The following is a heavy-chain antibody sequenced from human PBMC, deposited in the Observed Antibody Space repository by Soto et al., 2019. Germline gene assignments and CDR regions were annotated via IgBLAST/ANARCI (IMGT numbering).Heavy chain of an antibody. CDR2: ISVYNGNT. D-gene: IGHD2-15*01. Sequence: QVQLVQSGAEVKKLGASVKVSCKASGYTFTSYGISWVRQAPGQGLEWMGWISVYNGNTNYAQKLQGRVTMTTDTSTSTAYMELRRLRTEDTAVYYWARDPAPWRGYCSGGSCGSSDNDYLGQGTLVTVSS. CDR3: ARDPAPWRGYCSGGSCGSSDNDY. V-gene: IGHV1-18*01. J-gene: IGHJ4*02. CDR1: GYTFTSYG.